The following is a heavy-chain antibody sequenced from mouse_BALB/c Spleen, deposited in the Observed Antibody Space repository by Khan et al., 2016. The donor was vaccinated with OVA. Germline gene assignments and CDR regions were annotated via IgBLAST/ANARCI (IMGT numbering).Heavy chain of an antibody. CDR1: GFTFSTYG. D-gene: IGHD1-1*01. Sequence: EVKLLESGGDLVKPGGSLKLSCTASGFTFSTYGMSWVRQAPDKRLEWVATVSTGGSYTYYQDSVKGRFTISRDNAKNTLYLQMSGLRSEDAAMFYCTRRAYYCDSEGFAYWGQGTLVTVSA. CDR3: TRRAYYCDSEGFAY. CDR2: VSTGGSYT. V-gene: IGHV5-6*02. J-gene: IGHJ3*01.